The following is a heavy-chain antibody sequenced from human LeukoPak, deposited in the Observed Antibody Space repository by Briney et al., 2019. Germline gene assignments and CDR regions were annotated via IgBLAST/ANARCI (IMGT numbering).Heavy chain of an antibody. CDR2: INHSGST. D-gene: IGHD6-19*01. V-gene: IGHV4-34*01. CDR1: GGSFSGYY. CDR3: ARGQQWLVPGFDP. Sequence: SETLSLTCAVYGGSFSGYYWSWIRQPPGKGLEWIGEINHSGSTNYNPSLKSRVTISVDTSKNQFSLKLSSVTAADTAVYYCARGQQWLVPGFDPWGQGTLVTVSS. J-gene: IGHJ5*02.